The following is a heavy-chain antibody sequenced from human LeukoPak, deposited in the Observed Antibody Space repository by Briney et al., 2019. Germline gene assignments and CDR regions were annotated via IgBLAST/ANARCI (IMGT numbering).Heavy chain of an antibody. V-gene: IGHV4-39*01. Sequence: SETLSLTCTVSGGSISSSSYYWGWIRQPPGKGLEWIGSIYYSGSTYYNPSLKSRVTIPVDTSKNQFSLKLSSVTAADTAVYYCARISSYDFWSGYHDYYYYGMDVWGQGTTVTVSS. J-gene: IGHJ6*02. CDR1: GGSISSSSYY. CDR2: IYYSGST. CDR3: ARISSYDFWSGYHDYYYYGMDV. D-gene: IGHD3-3*01.